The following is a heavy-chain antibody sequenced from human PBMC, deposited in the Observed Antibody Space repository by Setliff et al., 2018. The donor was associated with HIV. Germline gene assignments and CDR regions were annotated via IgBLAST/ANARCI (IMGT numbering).Heavy chain of an antibody. J-gene: IGHJ4*02. CDR2: IYTSGIT. Sequence: SETLSLTCNVSGASTNAYFLSWVRHPAGKGLEWIGHIYTSGITNHNPSLKSRVTMSLDTSKEQFSPRLRSVTAADTATYYCAREPSPSQWQPLYFDVWGRGILVTVSS. D-gene: IGHD6-19*01. CDR1: GASTNAYF. V-gene: IGHV4-4*07. CDR3: AREPSPSQWQPLYFDV.